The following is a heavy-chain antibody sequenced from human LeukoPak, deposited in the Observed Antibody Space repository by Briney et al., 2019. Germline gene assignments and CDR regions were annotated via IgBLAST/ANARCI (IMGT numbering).Heavy chain of an antibody. CDR3: AKMVHTEQWLVPFDY. Sequence: GGSLRLSCAASGFTFSNFAMHWVRQAPGKGLEWVSTISGSGGSTYYADSVKGRFTISRDNSKNTLYLQMNSLRAEDTAVYYCAKMVHTEQWLVPFDYWGQGTLVTVSS. CDR1: GFTFSNFA. V-gene: IGHV3-23*01. J-gene: IGHJ4*02. CDR2: ISGSGGST. D-gene: IGHD6-19*01.